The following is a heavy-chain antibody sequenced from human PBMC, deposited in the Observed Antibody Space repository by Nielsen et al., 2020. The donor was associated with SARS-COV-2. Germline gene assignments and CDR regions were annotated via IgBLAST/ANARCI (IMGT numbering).Heavy chain of an antibody. D-gene: IGHD5-18*01. CDR2: ISWNSGSI. CDR3: AKVDTGRDY. Sequence: SCAASGFTFDDYAMHWVRQAPGKGLEWVSGISWNSGSIGYADSVKGRFTISRDNAKNSLYLQMNSLRAEDTALYYCAKVDTGRDYWGQGTLVTVSS. CDR1: GFTFDDYA. V-gene: IGHV3-9*01. J-gene: IGHJ4*02.